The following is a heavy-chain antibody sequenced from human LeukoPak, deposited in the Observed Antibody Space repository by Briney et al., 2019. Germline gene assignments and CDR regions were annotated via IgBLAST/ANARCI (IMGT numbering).Heavy chain of an antibody. D-gene: IGHD1-26*01. CDR3: AKDRGSYLFDC. CDR2: IRYDGGNK. V-gene: IGHV3-30*02. Sequence: GGSLRLSCAASGFTFSSYEMNWVRQAPGKGLEWVAFIRYDGGNKYYADSVRGRFTISRDNSKNTVYLQMNSLRAEDTAVYFCAKDRGSYLFDCWGQGTLVTVSS. CDR1: GFTFSSYE. J-gene: IGHJ4*02.